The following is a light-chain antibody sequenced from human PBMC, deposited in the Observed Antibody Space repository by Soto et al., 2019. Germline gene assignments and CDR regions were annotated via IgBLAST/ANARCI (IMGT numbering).Light chain of an antibody. CDR3: QQIKSYPIT. CDR1: QGISSY. V-gene: IGKV1-9*01. CDR2: GAS. Sequence: DIQLTQSPSFLSASVGDRVTITCRASQGISSYLAWFQKKPGKAPKLLIYGASTLESGVPSRFSGSGSGTEFTHKISSLQPGDFASYYCQQIKSYPITFGQGTRLEIK. J-gene: IGKJ5*01.